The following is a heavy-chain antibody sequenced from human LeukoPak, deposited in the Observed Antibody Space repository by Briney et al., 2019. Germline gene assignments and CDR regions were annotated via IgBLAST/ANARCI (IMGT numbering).Heavy chain of an antibody. V-gene: IGHV2-5*02. J-gene: IGHJ4*02. CDR1: GFSHSPTAVG. D-gene: IGHD2-21*01. Sequence: ESGPTLVKPTQTLTLTCSFSGFSHSPTAVGVTWIRQPPVKALEWLALIYWDDDKRYSPSLESRLTITKDTSKNQVVLTMTNMDPVDTATYFCAHRPGRGIPAAHWGQGTLVTVSS. CDR2: IYWDDDK. CDR3: AHRPGRGIPAAH.